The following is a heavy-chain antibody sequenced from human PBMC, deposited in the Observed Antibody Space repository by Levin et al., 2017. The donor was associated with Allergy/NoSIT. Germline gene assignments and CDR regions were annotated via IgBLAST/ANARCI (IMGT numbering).Heavy chain of an antibody. J-gene: IGHJ3*01. V-gene: IGHV2-5*02. Sequence: SGPTLVKPTQTLTLTCTFSGFSLGTSGVGVGWIRQPPGKAPEWLALIYWDDDTRYSASLKSRLSITKDTSRDQVVLTMPKMDPVDTGTYFCARFSSGWFAPGPRDSFHVWGQGTTVTVSS. D-gene: IGHD3-10*01. CDR3: ARFSSGWFAPGPRDSFHV. CDR1: GFSLGTSGVG. CDR2: IYWDDDT.